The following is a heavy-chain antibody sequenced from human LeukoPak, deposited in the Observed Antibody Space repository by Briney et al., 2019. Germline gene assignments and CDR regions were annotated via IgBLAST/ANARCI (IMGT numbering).Heavy chain of an antibody. CDR2: IIPIFGTA. J-gene: IGHJ6*02. D-gene: IGHD6-6*01. V-gene: IGHV1-69*01. CDR3: ARGEQPVDGMDV. CDR1: GGTFSIYA. Sequence: ASVNVSCKASGGTFSIYAISWVRQAPGQGLEWMGGIIPIFGTANYAQKFQGRVTITADESTSTAYMELSSLRSEDTAVYYCARGEQPVDGMDVWGQGTTVTVSS.